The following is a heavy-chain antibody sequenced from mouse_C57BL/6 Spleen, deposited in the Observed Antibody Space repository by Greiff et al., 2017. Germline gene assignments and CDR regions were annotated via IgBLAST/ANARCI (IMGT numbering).Heavy chain of an antibody. J-gene: IGHJ3*01. D-gene: IGHD3-2*02. CDR3: ARKEAQATPFAY. CDR2: IYPGDGDT. V-gene: IGHV1-80*01. Sequence: QVQLQQSGAELVKPGASVKISCKASGYAFSSYWMNWVKQRPGKGLEWIGQIYPGDGDTNYNGKFKGKATLTADKSSSTAYMQLSSLTSEASAVYFCARKEAQATPFAYGGQGTLVTVSA. CDR1: GYAFSSYW.